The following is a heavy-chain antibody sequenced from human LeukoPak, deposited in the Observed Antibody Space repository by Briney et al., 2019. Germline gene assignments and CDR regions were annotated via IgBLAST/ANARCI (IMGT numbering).Heavy chain of an antibody. CDR2: ISGSAGTT. CDR1: GFTFSDFQ. V-gene: IGHV3-11*01. D-gene: IGHD6-13*01. CDR3: AREGSSSWFVNS. Sequence: GGSLRLSCAASGFTFSDFQMSWIRQAPGKGLEWVSYISGSAGTTYYAASVEGRFTSSRDNAKNSLYLQMNSLRAEDTAVYYCAREGSSSWFVNSWGQGTLVTVSS. J-gene: IGHJ4*02.